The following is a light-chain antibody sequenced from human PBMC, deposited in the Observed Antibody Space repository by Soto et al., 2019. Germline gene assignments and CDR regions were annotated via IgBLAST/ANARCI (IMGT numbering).Light chain of an antibody. V-gene: IGKV3-20*01. CDR3: QYYSSPLSII. CDR2: GAS. J-gene: IGKJ5*01. Sequence: DIGLTQSPGILSLSPGERATLSCRASQSVRSTYLAWYQQKPGQAPRLLIHGASSRATGMPDRFSGSGSGTDFTVTISTVDPEDFAVYYCQYYSSPLSIIFGQGTRLHI. CDR1: QSVRSTY.